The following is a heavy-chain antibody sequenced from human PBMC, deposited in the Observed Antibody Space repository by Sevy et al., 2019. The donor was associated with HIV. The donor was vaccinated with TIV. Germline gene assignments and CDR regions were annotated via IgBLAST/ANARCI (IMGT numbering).Heavy chain of an antibody. J-gene: IGHJ4*02. CDR1: GGSITSLY. D-gene: IGHD1-26*01. Sequence: KQSETLSLTCTMSGGSITSLYWNWIRQPPGKGLEWIANIYYNGHINYNPSLKSRVTLSLDTSKNQFSLRLSSVTAADTAMYYCAGENAWGRGYSWGQGTLVTVSS. V-gene: IGHV4-59*08. CDR2: IYYNGHI. CDR3: AGENAWGRGYS.